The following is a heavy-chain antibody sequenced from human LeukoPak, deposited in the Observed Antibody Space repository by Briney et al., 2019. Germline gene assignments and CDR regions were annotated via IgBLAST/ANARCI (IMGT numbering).Heavy chain of an antibody. Sequence: GGSLRLSCAASGFTFSNYAVDWLRQAPGKGLEWVLTISGNGGSTYYADSVKGRFTISRDNSKNTLYLQVNSLRAEDTALYYCAKNTGQTSEYSYGYDYWGQGTLVTVSS. CDR3: AKNTGQTSEYSYGYDY. D-gene: IGHD5-18*01. V-gene: IGHV3-23*01. CDR1: GFTFSNYA. J-gene: IGHJ4*02. CDR2: ISGNGGST.